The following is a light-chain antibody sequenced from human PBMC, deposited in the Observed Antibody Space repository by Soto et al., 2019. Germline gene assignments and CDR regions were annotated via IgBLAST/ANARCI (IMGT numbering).Light chain of an antibody. V-gene: IGLV1-44*01. CDR2: SND. CDR1: RSNIGSNN. Sequence: QSVLTQPPSASGTPGQRVTISCSGSRSNIGSNNVYWYQQLPGTAPKLLIYSNDKRPSGVPDRFSGSKSGTLASLAITGLQSEDEADYYCAAWDDSLNGVYVFGPGTKVTVL. J-gene: IGLJ1*01. CDR3: AAWDDSLNGVYV.